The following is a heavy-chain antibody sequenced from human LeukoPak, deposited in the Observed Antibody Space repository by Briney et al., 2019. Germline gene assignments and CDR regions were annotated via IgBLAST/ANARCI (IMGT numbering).Heavy chain of an antibody. V-gene: IGHV4-39*01. CDR1: GGSISSSSYY. CDR2: IYYSGST. J-gene: IGHJ4*02. CDR3: ARVFGTGTYFNY. D-gene: IGHD2-8*02. Sequence: SETLSLTCTVSGGSISSSSYYWGWIRQPPGKGLEWIGSIYYSGSTYYNPSLKSRVTISVDTSKNQFSLKLSSVTAADTAVYYCARVFGTGTYFNYWSQGTLVTVSS.